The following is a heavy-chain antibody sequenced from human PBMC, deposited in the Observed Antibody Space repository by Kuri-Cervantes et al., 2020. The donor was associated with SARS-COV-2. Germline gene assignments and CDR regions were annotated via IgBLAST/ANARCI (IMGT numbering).Heavy chain of an antibody. CDR3: ARELGGPTGVPAGWGYYYYHYYMDV. Sequence: ASVKVSCKASGYTFTSYYMHWVRQAPGQGLEWMGIINPSGGSTSYAQKFQGRVTMTRDTSTSTVYMELSSLRSEGTAVYYCARELGGPTGVPAGWGYYYYHYYMDVWGKGTTVTVSS. V-gene: IGHV1-46*01. D-gene: IGHD2-2*01. CDR2: INPSGGST. CDR1: GYTFTSYY. J-gene: IGHJ6*03.